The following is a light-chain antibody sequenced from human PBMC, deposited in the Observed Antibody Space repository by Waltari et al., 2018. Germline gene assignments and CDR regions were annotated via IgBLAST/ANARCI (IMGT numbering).Light chain of an antibody. CDR2: RAS. V-gene: IGKV1-5*03. J-gene: IGKJ2*01. Sequence: DIQMSQSPSTLSASVGDRVTITCRASRRISTWLAWYQQKPGKAPKLLISRASTLESGVPSRFAGSGSGTEFTLTISSLQPDDFGTYYCQLYNSYVMYTFGQGTKLDIK. CDR1: RRISTW. CDR3: QLYNSYVMYT.